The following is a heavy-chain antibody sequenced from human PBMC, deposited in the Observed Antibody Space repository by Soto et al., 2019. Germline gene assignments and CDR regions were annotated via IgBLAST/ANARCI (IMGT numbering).Heavy chain of an antibody. J-gene: IGHJ1*01. V-gene: IGHV4-30-2*01. CDR2: IYHSGST. CDR3: ARGSIAAEYFQH. Sequence: PSETLSLTCAVSGGSISSGGYSWSWIRQPPGKGLEWIGYIYHSGSTYYNPSLKSRVTISVDRSKNQFSLKLSSVTAADTAVYYCARGSIAAEYFQHWGQGTPVTVSS. CDR1: GGSISSGGYS.